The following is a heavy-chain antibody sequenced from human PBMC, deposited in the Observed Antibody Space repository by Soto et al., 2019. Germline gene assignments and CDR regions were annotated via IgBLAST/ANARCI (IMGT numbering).Heavy chain of an antibody. CDR2: INPNSGGT. V-gene: IGHV1-2*02. CDR1: GYTFTGYY. Sequence: VASVKVSCKASGYTFTGYYMHWVRQAPGQGLEWMGWINPNSGGTNYAQKFQGRVTMTRDTSISTAYMELSRLRSDDTAVYYCAGSFWSGYYSLVGYYYYYGMDVWGQGTTVTVSS. D-gene: IGHD3-3*01. CDR3: AGSFWSGYYSLVGYYYYYGMDV. J-gene: IGHJ6*02.